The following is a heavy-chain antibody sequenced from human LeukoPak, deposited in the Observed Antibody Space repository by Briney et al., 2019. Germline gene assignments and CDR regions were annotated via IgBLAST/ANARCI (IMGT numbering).Heavy chain of an antibody. CDR3: ARDFYDTSGYYYDY. Sequence: GGSLRLSCAGSEFTFSDYFMHWVRQVPGKGLEWVSRIGGDGISTSYADSVKGRFTISRDNAKNTVYLQMNSLRAEDTAVYYCARDFYDTSGYYYDYWGQGTLVTVSP. CDR2: IGGDGIST. V-gene: IGHV3-74*01. D-gene: IGHD3-22*01. J-gene: IGHJ4*02. CDR1: EFTFSDYF.